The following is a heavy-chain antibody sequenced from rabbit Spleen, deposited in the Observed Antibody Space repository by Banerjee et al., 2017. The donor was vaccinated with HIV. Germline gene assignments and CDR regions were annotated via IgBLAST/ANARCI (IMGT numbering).Heavy chain of an antibody. V-gene: IGHV1S43*01. CDR2: IYTTSGST. CDR3: VRDSLVNSDYGAARGNFNL. CDR1: GIDFSNYFY. J-gene: IGHJ4*01. Sequence: QSLEESGGDLVKPGGTLTLTCKASGIDFSNYFYMCWVRQAPGKGLELIACIYTTSGSTWYASWTKGRFTITRSTSLNTVTLQLNSLTAADTATYFCVRDSLVNSDYGAARGNFNLWGPGTLVTVS. D-gene: IGHD2-1*01.